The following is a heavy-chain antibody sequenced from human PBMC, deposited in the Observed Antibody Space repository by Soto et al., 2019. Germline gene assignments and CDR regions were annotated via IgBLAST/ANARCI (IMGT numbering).Heavy chain of an antibody. CDR1: GFTFNTYA. J-gene: IGHJ4*02. CDR2: ISGSGGRT. D-gene: IGHD6-19*01. V-gene: IGHV3-23*01. Sequence: GGSLRLSCAASGFTFNTYAMSWVRQSPAKGLEWVSAISGSGGRTYYPNSVKGRFTISRDNSKNTLYLQMNSLEVEDTAVYVCVREMYSSGFFDYWGQGALVTVSS. CDR3: VREMYSSGFFDY.